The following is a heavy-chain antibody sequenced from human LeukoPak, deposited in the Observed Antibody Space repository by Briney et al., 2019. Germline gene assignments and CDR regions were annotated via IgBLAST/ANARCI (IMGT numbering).Heavy chain of an antibody. CDR3: VRGPYGSGISNWFDP. CDR2: IYYSGDA. Sequence: SETLSLTCNDSGGSISSGSYYWSWIRQPAGKGLEWIGYIYYSGDANYNPSLQSRVTVSVDTSKNQFSLRLTSVSAADTAVYYCVRGPYGSGISNWFDPWGQGTQVIVSS. CDR1: GGSISSGSYY. D-gene: IGHD3-10*01. J-gene: IGHJ5*02. V-gene: IGHV4-61*10.